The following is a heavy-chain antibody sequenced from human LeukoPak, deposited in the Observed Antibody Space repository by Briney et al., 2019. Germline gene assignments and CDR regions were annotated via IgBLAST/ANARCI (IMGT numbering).Heavy chain of an antibody. Sequence: ASVNVSCKASGYTFTSYGISWVRQAPGQGLEWMGWISAYNGNTNYAQRLQGRVTMTTDTSTSTAYVELRSLRSDDTAVYYCARARAYSSGWYRRQYFDYWGQGTLVTVSS. V-gene: IGHV1-18*01. J-gene: IGHJ4*02. CDR2: ISAYNGNT. CDR1: GYTFTSYG. D-gene: IGHD6-19*01. CDR3: ARARAYSSGWYRRQYFDY.